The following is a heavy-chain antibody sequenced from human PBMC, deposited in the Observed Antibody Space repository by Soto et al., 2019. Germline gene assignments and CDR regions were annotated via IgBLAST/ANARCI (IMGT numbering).Heavy chain of an antibody. CDR1: GFTFSSYA. CDR2: ISYDGSNK. CDR3: ARCPIAVAGVTTGY. J-gene: IGHJ4*02. D-gene: IGHD6-19*01. V-gene: IGHV3-30-3*01. Sequence: QVQLVEFGGGVVQPGRSLRLSCAASGFTFSSYAMHWVRQAPGKGLEWVAVISYDGSNKYYADSVKGRFTISRDNSKNTLYLQMNSLRAEDTAVYYCARCPIAVAGVTTGYWGQGTLVTVSS.